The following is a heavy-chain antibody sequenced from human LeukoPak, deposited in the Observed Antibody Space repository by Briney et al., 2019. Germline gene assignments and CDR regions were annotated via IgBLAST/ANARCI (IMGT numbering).Heavy chain of an antibody. CDR2: IYYTGNI. D-gene: IGHD2-15*01. CDR1: GVSVSNGDYY. CDR3: VREIQQFPATPGDF. J-gene: IGHJ4*02. V-gene: IGHV4-30-4*01. Sequence: PSETLSLTCTVSGVSVSNGDYYWSWIRQPPGKGLEWLGYIYYTGNIYYNPTLKSRLTISIDTPMNQVSLKLRSVTAADTAVYYCVREIQQFPATPGDFWGQGTLVTVSS.